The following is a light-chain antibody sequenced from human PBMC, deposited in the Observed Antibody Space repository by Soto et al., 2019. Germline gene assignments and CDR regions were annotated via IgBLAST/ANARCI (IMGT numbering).Light chain of an antibody. CDR2: DKS. J-gene: IGKJ1*01. V-gene: IGKV3-11*01. Sequence: EILLTQSPATLSLSPGERATLSCRASQSVSSYLAWYQQKPGQPPRLLIYDKSNRATGIPARLAGSGSGTDFTLTISSLEPEDFAVYYCQQRFNWPTFGQGTKVDIK. CDR3: QQRFNWPT. CDR1: QSVSSY.